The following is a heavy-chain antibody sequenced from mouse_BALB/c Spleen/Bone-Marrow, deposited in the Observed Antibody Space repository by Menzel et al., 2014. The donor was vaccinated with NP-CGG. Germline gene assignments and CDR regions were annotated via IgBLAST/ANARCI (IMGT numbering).Heavy chain of an antibody. CDR3: GRSPGQVNF. V-gene: IGHV14-3*02. J-gene: IGHJ3*01. Sequence: VQLKESGAELVKPGASVKSSCTASGFNIKDAYIHWVRQRPEQGLDWIGRIAPANGNTEYNPKFKVKATITADTSSNTAYLQLSSQASEDTACYYCGRSPGQVNFWGQGTLVTVSA. D-gene: IGHD3-3*01. CDR2: IAPANGNT. CDR1: GFNIKDAY.